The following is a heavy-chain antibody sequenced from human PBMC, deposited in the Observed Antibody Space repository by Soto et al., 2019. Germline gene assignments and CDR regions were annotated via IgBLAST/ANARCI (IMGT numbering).Heavy chain of an antibody. CDR2: ISSSDEK. V-gene: IGHV2-26*02. Sequence: SCPTLVNPTATLTLTCTVSGFSLSNVRMGXSWIRQPPGKAPEWLAHISSSDEKSYSTSLKSRLTISKDTHRRQVALTMTNLDPVDTATYLYARPGSYNNYHRFDAWGQGTLVTVSS. CDR3: ARPGSYNNYHRFDA. J-gene: IGHJ5*01. CDR1: GFSLSNVRMG. D-gene: IGHD1-1*01.